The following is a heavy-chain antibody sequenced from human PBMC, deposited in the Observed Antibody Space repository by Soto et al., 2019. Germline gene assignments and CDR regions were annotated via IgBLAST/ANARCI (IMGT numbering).Heavy chain of an antibody. CDR1: VFTFSSFA. V-gene: IGHV3-23*01. J-gene: IGHJ4*02. CDR3: AKIGTMGVFDS. D-gene: IGHD3-10*01. CDR2: ITFRGDYT. Sequence: EVQLLESGGGLVQPGGSLRLSCAASVFTFSSFAMSWVRQAPGKGLEWLAGITFRGDYTYYADSVKGRFTLSRDNSRNRLDLEMNSLQVEDTALYYCAKIGTMGVFDSWGQGTLLTVSA.